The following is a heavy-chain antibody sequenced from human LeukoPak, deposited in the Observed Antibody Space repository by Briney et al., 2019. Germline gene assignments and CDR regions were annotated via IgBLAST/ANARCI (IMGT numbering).Heavy chain of an antibody. CDR1: GVSISSDY. CDR3: ARRLRQNLFDP. J-gene: IGHJ5*02. V-gene: IGHV4-59*08. CDR2: LYYSGSS. D-gene: IGHD4-17*01. Sequence: SETLPLTCTVSGVSISSDYWSWIRLPPGKGLEWIGYLYYSGSSNYNPSLKSRVTMSVDTSKNQFSLKLTSVTAADTAVYYCARRLRQNLFDPWGQGTLVTVSS.